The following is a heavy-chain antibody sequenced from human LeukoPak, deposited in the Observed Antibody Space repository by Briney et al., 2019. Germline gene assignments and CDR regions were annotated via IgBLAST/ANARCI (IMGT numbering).Heavy chain of an antibody. J-gene: IGHJ4*02. Sequence: SETLSLTCTVSGGSISSYYWSWIRQPPGKGLEWIGYIYYSGGTNYNPSLKSRVTTSVDTSKNHFSLKLSSVTAADTAVYYCARSSIDSGSNFDYWGQGTLVTVSS. CDR1: GGSISSYY. CDR2: IYYSGGT. V-gene: IGHV4-59*12. CDR3: ARSSIDSGSNFDY. D-gene: IGHD3-10*01.